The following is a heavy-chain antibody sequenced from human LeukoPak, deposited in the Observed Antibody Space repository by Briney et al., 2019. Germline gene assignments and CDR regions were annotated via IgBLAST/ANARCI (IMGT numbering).Heavy chain of an antibody. CDR1: GFTFSSSW. J-gene: IGHJ4*02. CDR3: TRPESSSSLACDH. V-gene: IGHV3-74*01. CDR2: INSDGSTT. D-gene: IGHD2-2*01. Sequence: PGGSLRLSCAASGFTFSSSWMHWVRQAPGKGLVWVSRINSDGSTTNYADSMKGRFIISRDNAKNTLYLQMNSLRAEDTAVYYCTRPESSSSLACDHWGQGTLVTASS.